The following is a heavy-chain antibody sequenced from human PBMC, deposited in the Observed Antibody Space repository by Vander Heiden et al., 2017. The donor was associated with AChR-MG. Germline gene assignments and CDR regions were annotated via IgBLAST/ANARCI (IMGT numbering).Heavy chain of an antibody. CDR3: ARGRSSSWPYYYYYMDV. CDR1: GGSVSSGSYY. D-gene: IGHD6-13*01. J-gene: IGHJ6*03. Sequence: QVQLQESGPGLVKPSETLSLTRTVSGGSVSSGSYYWSWIRQPPWKGLWWIGYIYYSGSTNYNPSLKSLVTISVDTSKNQFSLKLSSVTAADTAVYYCARGRSSSWPYYYYYMDVWGKGTTVTVSS. V-gene: IGHV4-61*01. CDR2: IYYSGST.